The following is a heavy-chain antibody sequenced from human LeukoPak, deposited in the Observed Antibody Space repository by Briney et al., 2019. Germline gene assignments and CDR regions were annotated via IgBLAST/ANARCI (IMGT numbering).Heavy chain of an antibody. V-gene: IGHV4-30-4*01. Sequence: PSETLSLTCTVSGGSINSGDYYWNWIRQPPGKGLEWIGFIYYSGGTFYNPSLKSRVTILADTSKNQFSLKLKSVTAADTAVYYCASRPWGYCSGGSCYGGVFYWGQGTLVAVSS. D-gene: IGHD2-15*01. CDR3: ASRPWGYCSGGSCYGGVFY. J-gene: IGHJ4*02. CDR1: GGSINSGDYY. CDR2: IYYSGGT.